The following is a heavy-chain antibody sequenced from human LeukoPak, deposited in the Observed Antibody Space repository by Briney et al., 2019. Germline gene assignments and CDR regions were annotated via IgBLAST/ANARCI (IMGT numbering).Heavy chain of an antibody. Sequence: ASVKVSCKASGYTFTSYYMHWVRQAPGQGLEGRGMINLSGGSKSYAQKFQGRVTITRDTSTSTVYMELSSLRSEDTAMYYCARGSGSYLGGATEYFDYWGQGTLVTVSS. D-gene: IGHD1-26*01. V-gene: IGHV1-46*03. CDR1: GYTFTSYY. CDR3: ARGSGSYLGGATEYFDY. CDR2: INLSGGSK. J-gene: IGHJ4*02.